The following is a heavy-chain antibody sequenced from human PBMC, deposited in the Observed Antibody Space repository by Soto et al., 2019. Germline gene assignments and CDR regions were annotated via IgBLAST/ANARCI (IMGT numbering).Heavy chain of an antibody. D-gene: IGHD3-22*01. CDR3: ARETYNSGESAFDI. CDR1: RYPFTSYD. Sequence: QVQLMQSGAEVKKPGASVKVSCKASRYPFTSYDIHWVRQATGQGLEWMGWMNPNSGNTAFAQKFQDRVTMTRNTSTRIAYMELSSRRTEDTAVYYCARETYNSGESAFDIWGQGTMVTVSS. CDR2: MNPNSGNT. V-gene: IGHV1-8*01. J-gene: IGHJ3*02.